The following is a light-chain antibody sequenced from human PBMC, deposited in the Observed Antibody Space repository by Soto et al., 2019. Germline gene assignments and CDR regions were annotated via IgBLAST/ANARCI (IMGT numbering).Light chain of an antibody. CDR2: GAS. J-gene: IGKJ1*01. Sequence: AIRITQSPSSLSASVGDRVTITCRASQDIRDDLGWYRQKPGKAPKLLIYGASTLPSGVPSRFRGSGSGTDFTLTISSLQPEDFATYYCLQSYNYPWTFGQGTKVDIK. CDR3: LQSYNYPWT. CDR1: QDIRDD. V-gene: IGKV1-6*01.